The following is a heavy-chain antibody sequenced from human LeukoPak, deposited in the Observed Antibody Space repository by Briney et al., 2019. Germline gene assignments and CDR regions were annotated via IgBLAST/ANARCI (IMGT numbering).Heavy chain of an antibody. D-gene: IGHD2-15*01. J-gene: IGHJ4*02. CDR2: ISGGGRNI. CDR1: GFTFSSYA. Sequence: GGSLRLSCAASGFTFSSYAMSWVRQAPGKGLEWVSIISGGGRNIYYADSVKGRFTISRDNSKNTLYLQMNSLRAEDTAVYYCAKDRGRTWVQVANWGQGTLVTVSS. CDR3: AKDRGRTWVQVAN. V-gene: IGHV3-23*01.